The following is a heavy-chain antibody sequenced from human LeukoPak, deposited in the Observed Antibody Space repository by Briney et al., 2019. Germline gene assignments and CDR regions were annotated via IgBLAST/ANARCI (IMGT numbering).Heavy chain of an antibody. V-gene: IGHV6-1*01. J-gene: IGHJ4*02. CDR3: ARTRLHHNYGSGTNFDY. CDR1: GDSVSSNSAA. CDR2: TYYRSNWNN. Sequence: SQTLPLTCAISGDSVSSNSAAWNWIRQSPSRGLEWLGRTYYRSNWNNDYAVSVTSRITINPDTSKNQFSLQLISVTPEDTAVYYCARTRLHHNYGSGTNFDYWGQGTLVTVSS. D-gene: IGHD3-10*01.